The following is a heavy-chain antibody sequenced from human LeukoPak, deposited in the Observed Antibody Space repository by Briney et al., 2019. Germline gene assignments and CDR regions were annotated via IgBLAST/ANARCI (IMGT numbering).Heavy chain of an antibody. CDR3: ARGAYYDILTGYYMAYYGMDV. J-gene: IGHJ6*02. D-gene: IGHD3-9*01. CDR1: GGSFSGYY. CDR2: INHSGST. Sequence: SETLSLTCAVYGGSFSGYYWSWIRQPPGKGQEWIGEINHSGSTNYNPSLKSRVTISVDTSKNQFSLKLSSVTAADTAVYYCARGAYYDILTGYYMAYYGMDVWGQGTTVTVSS. V-gene: IGHV4-34*01.